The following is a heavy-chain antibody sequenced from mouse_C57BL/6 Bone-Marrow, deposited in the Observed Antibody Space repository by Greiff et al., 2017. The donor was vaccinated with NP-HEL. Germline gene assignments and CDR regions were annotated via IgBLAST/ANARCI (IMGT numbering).Heavy chain of an antibody. V-gene: IGHV1-22*01. CDR2: INPNNGGT. CDR3: APLYAYDGYYLDY. D-gene: IGHD2-2*01. Sequence: VQLQQSGPELVKPGASVKMSCKASGYTFTDYNMHWVKQSHGKSLEWIGYINPNNGGTSYNQKFKGKATLTVTKSSSTAYMELRSLTSEVSAVYYVAPLYAYDGYYLDYWGQGTTLTVSS. CDR1: GYTFTDYN. J-gene: IGHJ2*01.